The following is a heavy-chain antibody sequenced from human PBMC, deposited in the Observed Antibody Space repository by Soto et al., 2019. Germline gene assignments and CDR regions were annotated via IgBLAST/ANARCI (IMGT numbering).Heavy chain of an antibody. D-gene: IGHD2-15*01. J-gene: IGHJ4*02. Sequence: QPGGSLRLSCAASGFAFSSEWMHWVRQAPGKGLVWVSRIDPYDTGITYADSVKGRFTISRDNAKNTLYLQMNSLRAEDTAVYYCTSDTFGARDSWGQGTLVTAPQ. CDR3: TSDTFGARDS. CDR1: GFAFSSEW. V-gene: IGHV3-74*01. CDR2: IDPYDTGI.